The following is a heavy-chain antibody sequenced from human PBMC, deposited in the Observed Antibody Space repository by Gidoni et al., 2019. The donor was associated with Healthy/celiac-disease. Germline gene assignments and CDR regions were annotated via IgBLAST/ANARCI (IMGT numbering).Heavy chain of an antibody. V-gene: IGHV1-69*01. Sequence: QVQLVHFEAEVKKPGYSVKVSCKAPGGTFRSYDISWVRQAPGQGLEWMGGIIPIFGTANYAPKIQGRVTITADESTSTAYMVLSSLRSEDTAVYYCARERKGDYYDSSGYPLDYWGQGTLVTVSS. CDR2: IIPIFGTA. CDR1: GGTFRSYD. CDR3: ARERKGDYYDSSGYPLDY. J-gene: IGHJ4*02. D-gene: IGHD3-22*01.